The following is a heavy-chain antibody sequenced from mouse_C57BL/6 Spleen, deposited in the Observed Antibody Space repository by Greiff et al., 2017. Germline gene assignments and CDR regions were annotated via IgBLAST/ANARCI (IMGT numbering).Heavy chain of an antibody. D-gene: IGHD1-1*01. CDR3: ARSGGSSYPFAY. Sequence: QVQLKESGAELVRPGTSVKVSCKASGYAFTNYLIEWVKQRPGQGLEWIGVINPGSGGTNYNEKFKGKATLTADKSSSTAYMQLSSLTSEDSAVYFCARSGGSSYPFAYWGQGTLVTVSA. CDR1: GYAFTNYL. V-gene: IGHV1-54*01. J-gene: IGHJ3*01. CDR2: INPGSGGT.